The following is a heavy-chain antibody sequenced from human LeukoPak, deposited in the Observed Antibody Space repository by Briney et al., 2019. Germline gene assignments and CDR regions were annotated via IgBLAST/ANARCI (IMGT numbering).Heavy chain of an antibody. Sequence: PGGSLRLSCAASGFTFSSYGMHWVRQAPGKGLEWVAFIRYDGSNKYYADSVKGRFTISRDNSKNTLYLQMNSLRAEDTAVYYCAXXLXRWXVAGHLDAFDIWGQGTMVTVSS. D-gene: IGHD6-19*01. J-gene: IGHJ3*02. CDR1: GFTFSSYG. CDR3: AXXLXRWXVAGHLDAFDI. CDR2: IRYDGSNK. V-gene: IGHV3-30*02.